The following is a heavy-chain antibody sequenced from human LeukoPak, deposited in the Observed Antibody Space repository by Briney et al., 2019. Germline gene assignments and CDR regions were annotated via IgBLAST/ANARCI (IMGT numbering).Heavy chain of an antibody. D-gene: IGHD2-21*02. CDR3: ASIVVVTAADPSDAFDI. CDR2: IYTSGST. J-gene: IGHJ3*02. V-gene: IGHV4-4*07. CDR1: GGSISSYY. Sequence: SETLSPTCTVSGGSISSYYWSWIRQPAGKGLEWIGRIYTSGSTNYNPSLKSRVTMSVDTSKNQFSLKLSSVTAADTAVYYCASIVVVTAADPSDAFDIWGQGTMVTVSS.